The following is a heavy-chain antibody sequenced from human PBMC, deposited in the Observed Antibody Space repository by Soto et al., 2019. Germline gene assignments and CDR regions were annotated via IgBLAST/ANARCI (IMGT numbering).Heavy chain of an antibody. J-gene: IGHJ4*02. D-gene: IGHD5-18*01. V-gene: IGHV1-18*04. CDR1: GYTFTSYG. Sequence: ASVKVSCKASGYTFTSYGISWVRQAPGQGLEWMGWISAYNGNTNYAQKLQGRVTMTTDTSTSTAYVELRSLRSDDTAVYYCARDGIQLWDAVLDYWGQGTLVTVSS. CDR2: ISAYNGNT. CDR3: ARDGIQLWDAVLDY.